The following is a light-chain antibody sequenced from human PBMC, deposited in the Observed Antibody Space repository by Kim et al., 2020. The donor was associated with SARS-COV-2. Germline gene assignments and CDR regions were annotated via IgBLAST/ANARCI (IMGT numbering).Light chain of an antibody. CDR2: GAS. V-gene: IGKV3-20*01. CDR3: QQYGTSLRT. Sequence: EIVLTQSPGTLSLSPGERATLSCRASQSVTSSYLAWYQQKPGQPPRLLIYGASNRATGIPYRFSGSWSGTDFTLTISRLESEDLAVYYCQQYGTSLRTFGQGTKA. CDR1: QSVTSSY. J-gene: IGKJ1*01.